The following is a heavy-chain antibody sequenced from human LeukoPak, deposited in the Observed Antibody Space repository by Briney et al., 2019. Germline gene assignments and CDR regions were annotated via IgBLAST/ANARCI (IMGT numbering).Heavy chain of an antibody. CDR3: ARHKSSGTYPLDY. Sequence: SETLSLTCTVSGGSISTYFWSWIRQPPGKGPEWIGHIYFSGSTNYNPSLKSRVTISVDTSKNQFSLKLSSVTAADTAVYYCARHKSSGTYPLDYWGQGTLVTVSS. V-gene: IGHV4-59*08. J-gene: IGHJ4*02. CDR2: IYFSGST. D-gene: IGHD1-26*01. CDR1: GGSISTYF.